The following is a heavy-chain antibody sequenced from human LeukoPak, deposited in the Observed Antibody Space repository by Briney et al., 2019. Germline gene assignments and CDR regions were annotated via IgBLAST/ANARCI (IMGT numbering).Heavy chain of an antibody. D-gene: IGHD4-23*01. CDR2: ISAYNGNT. V-gene: IGHV1-18*01. CDR1: GYTFTSYG. CDR3: ARDNPRWLMPTRVDY. J-gene: IGHJ4*02. Sequence: ASVKVSCKASGYTFTSYGISWVRQAPGQGLEWVGWISAYNGNTNYAQKLQGRVTMTTDTSTSTAYMELRSLRSDDTAVYYCARDNPRWLMPTRVDYWGQGTLVTVSS.